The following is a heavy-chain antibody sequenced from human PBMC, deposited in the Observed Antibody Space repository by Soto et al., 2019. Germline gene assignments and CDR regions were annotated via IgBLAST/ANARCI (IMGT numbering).Heavy chain of an antibody. CDR1: GGSISSGGYY. CDR2: IYYSGST. D-gene: IGHD2-8*01. J-gene: IGHJ5*02. CDR3: ARDFFGGEYCTTGCGNWFDP. V-gene: IGHV4-30-4*08. Sequence: QVQLQESGPGLVKPSQTLSLTCTVSGGSISSGGYYWSWIRQHPGKGLEWIGYIYYSGSTYYNPSLKSRVTISVDTSKNQFSLKLSSVTAADTAVYYCARDFFGGEYCTTGCGNWFDPWGQGTLVTVSS.